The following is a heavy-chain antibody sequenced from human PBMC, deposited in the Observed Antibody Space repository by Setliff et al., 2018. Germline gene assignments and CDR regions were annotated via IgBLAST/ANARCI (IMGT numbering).Heavy chain of an antibody. CDR2: IISSGSHI. Sequence: GGSLRLSCAGSGFTFSSYTMNWVRQAPGKGLEVVSSIISSGSHIYYADSVKGRFTSSRDNAKNSLYLQMNSLRADDTAVYYCTRDYGFCSGGSCSYYGMDVWGQGTTVTVS. J-gene: IGHJ6*02. V-gene: IGHV3-21*01. CDR3: TRDYGFCSGGSCSYYGMDV. D-gene: IGHD2-15*01. CDR1: GFTFSSYT.